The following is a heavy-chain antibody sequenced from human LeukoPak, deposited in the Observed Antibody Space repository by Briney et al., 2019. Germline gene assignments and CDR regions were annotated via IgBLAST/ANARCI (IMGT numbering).Heavy chain of an antibody. CDR3: ARGINYDFWSGYYFDY. J-gene: IGHJ4*02. CDR1: GGSISSSSYY. V-gene: IGHV4-39*07. Sequence: SETLSLTCTVSGGSISSSSYYWGWIRQPPGKGLEWIGSIYYSGSTYYNPSLKSRVTVSVDTSKNQFSLKLSSVTAADTAVYYCARGINYDFWSGYYFDYWGQGTLVTVSS. D-gene: IGHD3-3*01. CDR2: IYYSGST.